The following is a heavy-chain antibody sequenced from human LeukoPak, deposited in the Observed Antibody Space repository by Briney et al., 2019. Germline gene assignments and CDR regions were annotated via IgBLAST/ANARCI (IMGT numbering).Heavy chain of an antibody. J-gene: IGHJ4*02. V-gene: IGHV3-74*01. CDR1: GFTFSSYW. CDR2: INSDGSST. D-gene: IGHD5-12*01. CDR3: AREEYSGYLLGR. Sequence: PGGSLRLSCAASGFTFSSYWMHWVRQAPGKGLVWVSRINSDGSSTSYADSVKGRFTISRDNAKNTLYLQMNSLRAEDTAVYYCAREEYSGYLLGRWGQGALVTVSS.